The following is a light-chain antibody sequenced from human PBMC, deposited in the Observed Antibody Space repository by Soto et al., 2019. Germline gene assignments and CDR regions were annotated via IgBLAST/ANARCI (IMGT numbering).Light chain of an antibody. CDR2: EVS. CDR1: SSDVGGYNY. CDR3: SAYGGNNNFVV. J-gene: IGLJ2*01. Sequence: QSVLTQPASVSGSPGQSITISCTGTSSDVGGYNYVSWYQQHPGKAPKLMIYEVSNRPSGVSNRFAGSKSGNTASLTISGLQAEDEADYYCSAYGGNNNFVVFGGGTKLTVL. V-gene: IGLV2-14*01.